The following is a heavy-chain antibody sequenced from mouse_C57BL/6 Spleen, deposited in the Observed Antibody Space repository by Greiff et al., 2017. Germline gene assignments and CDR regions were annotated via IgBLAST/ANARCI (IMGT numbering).Heavy chain of an antibody. D-gene: IGHD2-4*01. CDR1: GYTFTSYW. J-gene: IGHJ2*01. Sequence: VQLQQPGAELVKPGASVKMSCKASGYTFTSYWITWVKQRPGQGLEWIGDIYPGSGSTNYNEKFKSKATLTVDTSSSTAYMQLSSLTSEDSAVYYCAREEGYRGLRLDYWGQGTTLTVSS. V-gene: IGHV1-55*01. CDR3: AREEGYRGLRLDY. CDR2: IYPGSGST.